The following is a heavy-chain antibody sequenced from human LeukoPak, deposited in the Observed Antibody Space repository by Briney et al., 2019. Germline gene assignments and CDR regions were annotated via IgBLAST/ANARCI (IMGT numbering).Heavy chain of an antibody. Sequence: SETLSLTCTVSGGSISRYYWSWIRQPPGKGLEWIGYIYDRGSTNCNPSLKSRVTISVDTSKNQFSLKLSSVTAADTAVYYCARGRYCSGGSSYSLFEYSGQGTLVTVSS. J-gene: IGHJ4*02. D-gene: IGHD2-15*01. CDR2: IYDRGST. CDR1: GGSISRYY. CDR3: ARGRYCSGGSSYSLFEY. V-gene: IGHV4-59*01.